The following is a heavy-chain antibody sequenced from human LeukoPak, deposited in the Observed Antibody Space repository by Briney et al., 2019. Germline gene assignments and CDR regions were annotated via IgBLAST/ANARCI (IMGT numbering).Heavy chain of an antibody. D-gene: IGHD3-22*01. J-gene: IGHJ5*02. CDR3: QRGGRTSTPIVVVIIRSWYNWLYP. CDR1: GGSFSGYY. Sequence: SETLSLTCAVYGGSFSGYYWSWIPQPPGKGLEWIVEINHSGSTNYNPSLKSRVTISVDTSKNQFSLKLSSVTAADTAVYYCQRGGRTSTPIVVVIIRSWYNWLYPGGKGTVVTVSS. CDR2: INHSGST. V-gene: IGHV4-34*01.